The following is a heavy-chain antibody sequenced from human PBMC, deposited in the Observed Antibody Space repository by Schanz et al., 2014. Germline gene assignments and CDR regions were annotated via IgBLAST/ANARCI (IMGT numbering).Heavy chain of an antibody. CDR2: ISGSGGST. CDR3: ARGASRDYFAMDV. CDR1: GYTFSSNA. J-gene: IGHJ6*02. Sequence: EVQLVESGGGLIQPGGSLRLSCAASGYTFSSNAMSWVRQAPGKGLEWVSTISGSGGSTYYADSVKGRFTISRDTAKNTVFLQMNNLRAEDTAVYYCARGASRDYFAMDVWGQGTTVTVSS. V-gene: IGHV3-23*04.